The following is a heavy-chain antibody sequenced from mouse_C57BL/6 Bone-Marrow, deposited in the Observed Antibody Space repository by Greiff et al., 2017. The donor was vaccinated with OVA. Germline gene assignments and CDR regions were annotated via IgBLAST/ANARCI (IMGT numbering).Heavy chain of an antibody. CDR1: GYTFTSYW. Sequence: VQLQQPGAELVKPGASVKLSCKASGYTFTSYWMQWVKQRPGQGLEWIGEIDPSDSYTNYNQKFKGKATLTVDTSSSTAYMQLSSLTSEDSAVYYCTRPGSSFDYWGQGTTLTVSS. J-gene: IGHJ2*01. D-gene: IGHD1-1*01. CDR2: IDPSDSYT. V-gene: IGHV1-50*01. CDR3: TRPGSSFDY.